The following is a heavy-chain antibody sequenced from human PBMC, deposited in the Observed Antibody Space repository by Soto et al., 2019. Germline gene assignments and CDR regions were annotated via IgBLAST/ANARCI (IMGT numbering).Heavy chain of an antibody. Sequence: PGGSLRLSCAASGFTFSSYWMSWVRQAPGKGLEWVANIKQDGSEKYYVDSVKGRFTISRDNSKNTLYLQMDSLRAEDTAVYYCATPGGGPPYYYYMDVGAKGPTVTVPS. J-gene: IGHJ6*03. CDR1: GFTFSSYW. CDR3: ATPGGGPPYYYYMDV. D-gene: IGHD3-16*01. CDR2: IKQDGSEK. V-gene: IGHV3-7*03.